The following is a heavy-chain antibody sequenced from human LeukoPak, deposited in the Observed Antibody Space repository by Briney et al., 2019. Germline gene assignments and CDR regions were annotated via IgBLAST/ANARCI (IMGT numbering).Heavy chain of an antibody. CDR3: ARGGATTLPFDY. D-gene: IGHD1-26*01. CDR2: IYSSGST. CDR1: GGSNSSYY. J-gene: IGHJ4*02. V-gene: IGHV4-4*07. Sequence: PSETLSLTCTVSGGSNSSYYWSWIRQPAGKELEWIGRIYSSGSTNYNPSLKSRVTMSVDTSKNQFSLKLSSVTAADTAVYYCARGGATTLPFDYWGQGTLVTVSS.